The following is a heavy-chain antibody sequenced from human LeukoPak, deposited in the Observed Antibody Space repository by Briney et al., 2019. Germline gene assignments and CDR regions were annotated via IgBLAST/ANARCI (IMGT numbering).Heavy chain of an antibody. J-gene: IGHJ4*02. D-gene: IGHD5-12*01. CDR1: ALTRSAHS. CDR2: ISNSDSVI. Sequence: GRSLRLSCAGSALTRSAHSMHWVRQAPGKGLECVSYISNSDSVISYADSVKGRFTISRDNAKNSLYLQMSSLRAEDTGVYYCARGGYTFDSWGQGTLVTVSS. CDR3: ARGGYTFDS. V-gene: IGHV3-48*04.